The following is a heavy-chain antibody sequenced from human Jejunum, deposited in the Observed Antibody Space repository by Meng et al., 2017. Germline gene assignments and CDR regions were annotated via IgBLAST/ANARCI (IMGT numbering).Heavy chain of an antibody. CDR3: AKAHGPWTAFDM. Sequence: GESLKISCAASGFTLSDHYMDWVRQAPGKGLEWVARIRNKANGHTTEYAAAVKGRFIISRDDSKNSLYLQMNSLKTEDTAVYYCAKAHGPWTAFDMWGQGTMVTVSS. D-gene: IGHD1-1*01. V-gene: IGHV3-72*01. CDR1: GFTLSDHY. CDR2: IRNKANGHTT. J-gene: IGHJ3*02.